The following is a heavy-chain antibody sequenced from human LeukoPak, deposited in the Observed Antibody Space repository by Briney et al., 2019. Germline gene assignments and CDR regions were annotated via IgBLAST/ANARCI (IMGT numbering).Heavy chain of an antibody. J-gene: IGHJ4*02. D-gene: IGHD3-22*01. Sequence: GASVKVSCKASGYTFTRYGISWVRQAPGQRLEWMGWISAYNGHTNYTQKFQGRVTITRNTSISTAYMELSSLRSEDTAVYYCARGPLHYYDSSGYYATGFDYWGQGTLVTVSS. CDR3: ARGPLHYYDSSGYYATGFDY. CDR2: ISAYNGHT. V-gene: IGHV1-18*01. CDR1: GYTFTRYG.